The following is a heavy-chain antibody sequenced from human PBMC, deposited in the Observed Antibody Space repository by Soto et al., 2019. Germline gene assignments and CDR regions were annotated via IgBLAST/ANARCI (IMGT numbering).Heavy chain of an antibody. CDR3: ARYDYDNNIYSIDY. J-gene: IGHJ4*02. CDR1: RGSISSYY. CDR2: VYHSGIT. D-gene: IGHD3-22*01. V-gene: IGHV4-59*01. Sequence: PSETLSLTCTVSRGSISSYYWSWIRQPPGKGSEWIGYVYHSGITNYNPPLESRVTISLDTFKNEFSLKLNSVTAADTAVYYCARYDYDNNIYSIDYWGQGALVTVSS.